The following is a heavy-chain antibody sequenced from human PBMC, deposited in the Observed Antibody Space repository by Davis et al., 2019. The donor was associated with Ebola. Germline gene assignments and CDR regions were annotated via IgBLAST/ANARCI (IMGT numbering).Heavy chain of an antibody. CDR3: ARGGNDYIWGSYRFDY. J-gene: IGHJ4*02. Sequence: MPSETLSLTCTVSGVSISRYYWSWLRQPPGKGLEWIASIYYSGSTNYNPSLESRVTISVDTSKNQFSLKLSSVTAADTAVYYCARGGNDYIWGSYRFDYWGQGTLVTVSS. D-gene: IGHD3-16*02. V-gene: IGHV4-59*01. CDR2: IYYSGST. CDR1: GVSISRYY.